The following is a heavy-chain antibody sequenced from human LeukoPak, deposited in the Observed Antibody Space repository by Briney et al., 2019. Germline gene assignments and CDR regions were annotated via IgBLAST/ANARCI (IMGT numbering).Heavy chain of an antibody. Sequence: SETLSLTCTVSGGSISSGDYYWSWIRQPPGKGLEWIGYIYYSGSTYYNPSLKSRVTISVDTSKNQFSLKLSSVTAADTAVYYCASVPPTPYGSGSYYSENYYFDYWGQGTLVTVSS. CDR1: GGSISSGDYY. J-gene: IGHJ4*02. CDR3: ASVPPTPYGSGSYYSENYYFDY. D-gene: IGHD3-10*01. CDR2: IYYSGST. V-gene: IGHV4-30-4*01.